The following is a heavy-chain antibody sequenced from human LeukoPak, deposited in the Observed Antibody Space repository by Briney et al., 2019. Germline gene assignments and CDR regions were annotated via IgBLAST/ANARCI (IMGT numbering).Heavy chain of an antibody. Sequence: GASVKVSCKVSRYTLIELSMHWVRQAPGKGLEWMGGFDPENGETIYAQKFQGRVTMTEDTSTDTAYMDLSSLRSEDTAVYYCATRANYYDSSGYYYVGWGQGALVTVSS. CDR3: ATRANYYDSSGYYYVG. CDR1: RYTLIELS. J-gene: IGHJ4*02. D-gene: IGHD3-22*01. CDR2: FDPENGET. V-gene: IGHV1-24*01.